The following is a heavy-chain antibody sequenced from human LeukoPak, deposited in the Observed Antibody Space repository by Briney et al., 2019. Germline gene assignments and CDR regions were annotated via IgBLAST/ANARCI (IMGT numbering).Heavy chain of an antibody. V-gene: IGHV3-23*01. CDR2: ISGSGGST. Sequence: GRSLRLSCAASGFTFSGYTMSWVRQAPGKGLEWVSAISGSGGSTSSADSVKGRFTISRDNSKNTLYLQMNSLRAEDTAVYYCAKRDSSGSLPRLFDYWGQGTLVTVSS. CDR1: GFTFSGYT. J-gene: IGHJ4*02. D-gene: IGHD6-19*01. CDR3: AKRDSSGSLPRLFDY.